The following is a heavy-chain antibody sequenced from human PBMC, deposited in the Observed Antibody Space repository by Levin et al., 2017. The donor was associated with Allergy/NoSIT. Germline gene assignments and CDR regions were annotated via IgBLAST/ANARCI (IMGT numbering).Heavy chain of an antibody. D-gene: IGHD1-26*01. J-gene: IGHJ6*02. CDR1: GFTFGDYA. CDR3: TRDLWELTYYYYGMDG. CDR2: IRSKAYGGTT. Sequence: GGSLRLSCTASGFTFGDYAMSWVRQAPGKGLEWVGFIRSKAYGGTTEYAASVKGRFTISRDDSKSIAYLQMNSLKTEDTAVYYCTRDLWELTYYYYGMDGWGQGTTVTVSS. V-gene: IGHV3-49*04.